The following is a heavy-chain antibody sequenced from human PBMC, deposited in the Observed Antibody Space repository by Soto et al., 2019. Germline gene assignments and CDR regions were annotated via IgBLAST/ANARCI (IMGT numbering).Heavy chain of an antibody. CDR3: ARYDILTGLDAFDI. D-gene: IGHD3-9*01. J-gene: IGHJ3*02. CDR2: IYYSGST. Sequence: SETLSLTCTVSGGSISSSSYYWGWIRQPPGKGLEWIGSIYYSGSTYHNPSLKSRVTISVDTSKNQFSLKLSSVTAADTAVYYCARYDILTGLDAFDIWGQGTMVTVSS. V-gene: IGHV4-39*01. CDR1: GGSISSSSYY.